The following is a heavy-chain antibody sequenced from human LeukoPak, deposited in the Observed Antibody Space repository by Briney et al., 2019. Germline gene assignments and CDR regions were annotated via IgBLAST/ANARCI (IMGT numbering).Heavy chain of an antibody. D-gene: IGHD3-22*01. CDR1: GFSLSTSGVG. Sequence: SGPTLVKPTQTLTLTCTFSGFSLSTSGVGVGWIRQPPGKALEWLALIYWNDDKRYSPSLKSRLTITKDTSKNQVVLTMTNMDPVDTATYYCAHSLGYYDSSGYYYFDYWGQGTLVTVSS. V-gene: IGHV2-5*01. J-gene: IGHJ4*02. CDR3: AHSLGYYDSSGYYYFDY. CDR2: IYWNDDK.